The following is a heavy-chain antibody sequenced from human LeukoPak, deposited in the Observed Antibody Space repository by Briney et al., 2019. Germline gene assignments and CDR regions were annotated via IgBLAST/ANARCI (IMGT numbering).Heavy chain of an antibody. J-gene: IGHJ4*02. Sequence: SETLSLTCAVYGGSFSGYYWSWIRQSPGKGLEWIGKINHSGSTNYNPSLKSRVTISVDTSKNQFSLKLSSVTAADTAVYYCARGRVQMATTPFDYWGQGTLVTVSS. CDR3: ARGRVQMATTPFDY. CDR2: INHSGST. D-gene: IGHD5-24*01. V-gene: IGHV4-34*01. CDR1: GGSFSGYY.